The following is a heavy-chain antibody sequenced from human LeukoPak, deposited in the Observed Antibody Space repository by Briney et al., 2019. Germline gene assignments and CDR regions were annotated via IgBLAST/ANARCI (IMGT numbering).Heavy chain of an antibody. D-gene: IGHD3-10*01. V-gene: IGHV1-69*01. Sequence: GASVKVSCKATGGTFSSYAISWVRQAPGQGLDWMGGTIPIFGTANYAQKFQGRVTITADESTSTAYMELSSLRSEDTAGYCCARGDSGNYFDYWGQGTLVTVSS. CDR2: TIPIFGTA. J-gene: IGHJ4*02. CDR3: ARGDSGNYFDY. CDR1: GGTFSSYA.